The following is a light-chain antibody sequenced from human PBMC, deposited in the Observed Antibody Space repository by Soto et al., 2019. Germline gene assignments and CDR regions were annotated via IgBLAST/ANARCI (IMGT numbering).Light chain of an antibody. CDR2: DAS. Sequence: EIVMTQSPATLSVSPGEIATLSCSASQSITGNLTWYQQKPGQAPRLLIYDASTRATGIPARFSGSGSGTAFTLTISSLQSEDFAVYYCQKYHNWPLNFGGGTKVDIK. V-gene: IGKV3-15*01. CDR3: QKYHNWPLN. CDR1: QSITGN. J-gene: IGKJ4*01.